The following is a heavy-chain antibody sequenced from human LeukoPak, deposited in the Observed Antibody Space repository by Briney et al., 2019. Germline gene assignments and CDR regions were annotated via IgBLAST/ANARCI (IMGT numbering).Heavy chain of an antibody. Sequence: GGSLRLSCAASGFTFSSSWMYWLRQSPGKGLVWVSRMNSDVTTISYADSVRGRFTISRDNAQNTLHLQMDSLRVEDTAVYYCARGAPIDHWGQGVLVTASS. CDR2: MNSDVTTI. V-gene: IGHV3-74*01. J-gene: IGHJ5*02. CDR3: ARGAPIDH. CDR1: GFTFSSSW.